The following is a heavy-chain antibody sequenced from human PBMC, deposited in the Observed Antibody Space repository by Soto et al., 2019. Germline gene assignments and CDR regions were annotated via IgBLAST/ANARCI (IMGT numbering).Heavy chain of an antibody. Sequence: KPSETLSLTCNVSGGSISGADYYWSWIRQHPGRGLEWIGFVFNTGTSYYNYNSSLKSRLFMSLDASKNSFYLKLTSVTAADTAIYYCARTRGSSFFDFWGPGMLVTVSS. J-gene: IGHJ4*02. CDR2: VFNTGTS. CDR1: GGSISGADYY. CDR3: ARTRGSSFFDF. D-gene: IGHD6-6*01. V-gene: IGHV4-31*03.